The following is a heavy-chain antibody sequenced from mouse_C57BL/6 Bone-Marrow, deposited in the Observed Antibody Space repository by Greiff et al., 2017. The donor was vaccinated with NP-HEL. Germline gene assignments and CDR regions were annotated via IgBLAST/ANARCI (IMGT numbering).Heavy chain of an antibody. CDR1: GYTFTSYW. J-gene: IGHJ4*01. V-gene: IGHV1-55*01. Sequence: QVQLQQPGAELVKPGASVKMSCKASGYTFTSYWITWVKQRPGQGLEWIGDIYPGSGSTNYNEKFKSKATLTVDTSSSTAYMQLSSLTSEDSAVYYCAREGANWDDYAMDYWGQGTSVTVSS. D-gene: IGHD4-1*02. CDR2: IYPGSGST. CDR3: AREGANWDDYAMDY.